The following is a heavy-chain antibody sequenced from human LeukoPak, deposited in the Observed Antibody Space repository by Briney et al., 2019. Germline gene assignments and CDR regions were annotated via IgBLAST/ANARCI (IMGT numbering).Heavy chain of an antibody. D-gene: IGHD2-2*01. Sequence: SETLSLTCAVSGGSISSYYWSWIRQPAGKGLEWIGRIYTSGSTNYNPSLKSRLTISVDTSKNQFSLKLSSVTAADTAVYYCARDAGYCSSTSCYKVFDYWGQGTLVTVSS. J-gene: IGHJ4*02. CDR2: IYTSGST. CDR1: GGSISSYY. V-gene: IGHV4-4*07. CDR3: ARDAGYCSSTSCYKVFDY.